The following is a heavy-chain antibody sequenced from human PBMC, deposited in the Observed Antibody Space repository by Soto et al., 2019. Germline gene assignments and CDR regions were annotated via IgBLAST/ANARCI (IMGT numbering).Heavy chain of an antibody. CDR1: GSTFTGYY. Sequence: ASVEASSEASGSTFTGYYMYWLRQAPGQRLEWMGWINPNSGGTNYAQKFQGWVTMTRDTSISTAYMELSRLRSDDTAVYYDARTLDYGDLGYWGKGTRVTVSS. D-gene: IGHD4-17*01. J-gene: IGHJ4*02. CDR2: INPNSGGT. V-gene: IGHV1-2*04. CDR3: ARTLDYGDLGY.